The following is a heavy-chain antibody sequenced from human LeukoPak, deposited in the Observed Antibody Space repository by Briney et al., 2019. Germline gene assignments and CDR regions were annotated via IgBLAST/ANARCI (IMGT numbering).Heavy chain of an antibody. Sequence: PSETLSLTCTVSGGSISSSSYYWGWIRQPPGKGLEWTGSISYSGCTSYNPSFKIRVTISVATSKNQFSLNLISVTAADTAVYYCARLLSTGTGGRGYCDYWGQGTLVTVST. D-gene: IGHD1-1*01. V-gene: IGHV4-39*01. CDR1: GGSISSSSYY. CDR3: ARLLSTGTGGRGYCDY. J-gene: IGHJ4*02. CDR2: ISYSGCT.